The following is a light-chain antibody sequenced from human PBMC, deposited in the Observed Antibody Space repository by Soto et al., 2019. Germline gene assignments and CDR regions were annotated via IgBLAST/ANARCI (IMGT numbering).Light chain of an antibody. J-gene: IGKJ4*01. CDR3: QQTRSFPLT. CDR2: SAS. CDR1: QAINSW. Sequence: DIQVTQSPSSVSASVGDRVTITCRASQAINSWLAWYQQKPGRAPKLLIYSASSLQSGAPSRFTGSGSGTDFTLTITSLQPDDAAVYYCQQTRSFPLTFGGGTKVDIK. V-gene: IGKV1-12*01.